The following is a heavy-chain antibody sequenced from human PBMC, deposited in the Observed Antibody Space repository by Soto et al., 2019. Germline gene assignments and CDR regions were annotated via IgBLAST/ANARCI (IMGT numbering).Heavy chain of an antibody. D-gene: IGHD1-26*01. CDR3: AKRGIVGATEFDS. V-gene: IGHV3-23*01. CDR1: GFTFSSYA. Sequence: GGSLRLSCVASGFTFSSYAMNWVRRAPGKGLEWVSTLTGSSDATYYADSVKGRFTISRDNSKNTLFLQMNSLRAEDTALYYCAKRGIVGATEFDSWGQGTLVTVS. CDR2: LTGSSDAT. J-gene: IGHJ4*02.